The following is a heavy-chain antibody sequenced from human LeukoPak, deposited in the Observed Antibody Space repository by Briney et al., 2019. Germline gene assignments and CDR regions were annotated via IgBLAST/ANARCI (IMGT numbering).Heavy chain of an antibody. D-gene: IGHD3-22*01. CDR3: ARGEYDSSGYYLGDNWFDP. V-gene: IGHV1-18*01. Sequence: ASVKVSCKASGYTFTSYGISWVRQAPGQGLEWMGWISAYNGNTNYAQKLQGRVTMTTDTSTSTAYMELRSLRSDDTAVYYCARGEYDSSGYYLGDNWFDPWGQGTLVTVSS. CDR1: GYTFTSYG. J-gene: IGHJ5*02. CDR2: ISAYNGNT.